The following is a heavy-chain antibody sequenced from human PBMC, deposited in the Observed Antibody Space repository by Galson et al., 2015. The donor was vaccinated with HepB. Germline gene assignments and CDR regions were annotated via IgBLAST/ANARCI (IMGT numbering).Heavy chain of an antibody. D-gene: IGHD3-10*01. V-gene: IGHV3-15*01. Sequence: SLRLSCAASGFTFSNAWMSWVRQVPGKGLEWVGRIKSKVDAGTTDYAAPVKGRFIISRDDSRNTLYLQMNSLKSEDTAVYYCTTAGRDFFGSETYWNYWGQGTLVTVSS. CDR3: TTAGRDFFGSETYWNY. J-gene: IGHJ4*02. CDR1: GFTFSNAW. CDR2: IKSKVDAGTT.